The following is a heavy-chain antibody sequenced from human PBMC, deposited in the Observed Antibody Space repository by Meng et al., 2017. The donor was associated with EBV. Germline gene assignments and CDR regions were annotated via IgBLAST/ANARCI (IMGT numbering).Heavy chain of an antibody. CDR1: GYTLTSYD. J-gene: IGHJ5*02. V-gene: IGHV1-8*01. Sequence: QVKPVQCGGEVKKPGASVKVSCKAPGYTLTSYDINWVRQATGQGLEWMGWMNPNSGNTGYAQKFQGRVTMTRNTSISTAYMELSSLRSEDTAVYYCARGRGVYCSGGSCYPGWFDPWGQGTLVTVSS. CDR2: MNPNSGNT. CDR3: ARGRGVYCSGGSCYPGWFDP. D-gene: IGHD2-15*01.